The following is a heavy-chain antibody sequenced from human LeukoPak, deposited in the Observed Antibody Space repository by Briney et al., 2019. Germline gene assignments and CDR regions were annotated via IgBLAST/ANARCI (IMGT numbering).Heavy chain of an antibody. CDR2: INHRGST. J-gene: IGHJ4*02. V-gene: IGHV4-34*01. CDR1: GASFSGYY. D-gene: IGHD2-8*01. CDR3: VRGTEIMAFLY. Sequence: ETLSLTCAXSGASFSGYYWRWIRQPPGRGLEWIGEINHRGSTNYNASLKSRVTISVDTSKNQSSLKLTSVTAADTAVYYCVRGTEIMAFLYWGQGTLVTVSS.